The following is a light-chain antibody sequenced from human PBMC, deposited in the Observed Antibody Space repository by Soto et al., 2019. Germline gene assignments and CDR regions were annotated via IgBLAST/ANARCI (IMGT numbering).Light chain of an antibody. Sequence: DTQMTQSPSSLSASVGDRVTITCQASHDISNYLNWYQQKPGKAPKLLIYDASHLAAGVPSSFSGSGHGTDFTFTISSLQADDFATYYCQQYDSVPLTFGGGTTVYLK. CDR2: DAS. V-gene: IGKV1-33*01. J-gene: IGKJ4*01. CDR1: HDISNY. CDR3: QQYDSVPLT.